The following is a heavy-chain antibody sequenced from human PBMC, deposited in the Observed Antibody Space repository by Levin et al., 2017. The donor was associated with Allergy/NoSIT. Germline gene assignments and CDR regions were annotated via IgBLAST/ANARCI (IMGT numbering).Heavy chain of an antibody. Sequence: SQTLSLTCTVSGGSISSSYWSWIRQPAGKGLEWIGRIYTSGSTNYNPSLKSRVTMSVDTSKNQFSLKLSSVTAADTAVYYCARDRGWFTEINYYYYGMDVWGQGTTVTVSS. J-gene: IGHJ6*02. D-gene: IGHD6-19*01. V-gene: IGHV4-4*07. CDR3: ARDRGWFTEINYYYYGMDV. CDR2: IYTSGST. CDR1: GGSISSSY.